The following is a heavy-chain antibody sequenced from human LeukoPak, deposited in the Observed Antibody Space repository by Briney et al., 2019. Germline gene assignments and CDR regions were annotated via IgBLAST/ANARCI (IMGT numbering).Heavy chain of an antibody. V-gene: IGHV4-38-2*02. CDR2: IFQSGAT. Sequence: SETLSLTCTVSGYSISSGYYWAWIRQPPGKGPEWIGTIFQSGATFYNPSLKSRVTISEDTSKNQFSLKMSSVTAADPAVYYCARVRDDCSSTSCYLLLDVWGKGTTVTISS. CDR1: GYSISSGYY. J-gene: IGHJ6*04. D-gene: IGHD2-2*01. CDR3: ARVRDDCSSTSCYLLLDV.